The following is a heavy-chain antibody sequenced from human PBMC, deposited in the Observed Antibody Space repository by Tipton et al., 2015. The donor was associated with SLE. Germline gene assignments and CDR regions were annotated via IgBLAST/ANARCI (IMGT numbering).Heavy chain of an antibody. Sequence: SLRLSCAASGFTFSNFGFHWVRQAPGKGLEWVALIWYDGSNQNYADSVKGRFTIFRDNSKNTLYLQMTGLRVDDTAVYFCAKVSNPHHYFDSWGQGTLVTVSS. V-gene: IGHV3-30*02. CDR1: GFTFSNFG. J-gene: IGHJ4*02. D-gene: IGHD5/OR15-5a*01. CDR2: IWYDGSNQ. CDR3: AKVSNPHHYFDS.